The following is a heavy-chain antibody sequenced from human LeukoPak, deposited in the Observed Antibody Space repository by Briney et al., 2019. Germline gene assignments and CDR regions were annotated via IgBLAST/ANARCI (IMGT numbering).Heavy chain of an antibody. CDR2: IYYSGST. CDR1: GGSISSSNW. D-gene: IGHD6-6*01. J-gene: IGHJ4*02. V-gene: IGHV4-4*02. Sequence: SGTLSLTCAVSGGSISSSNWWSWVRQSPGKGLEWIGEIYYSGSTNYNPSLKSRVTISVDKSKNQFSLKLSSVTAADTAVYYCARFGSSSFRAPFDYWGQGTLVTVS. CDR3: ARFGSSSFRAPFDY.